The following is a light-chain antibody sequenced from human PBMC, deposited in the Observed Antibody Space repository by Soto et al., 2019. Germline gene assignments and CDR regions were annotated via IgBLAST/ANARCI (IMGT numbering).Light chain of an antibody. CDR3: CSYAGSTTWV. CDR1: SSDIGGYNL. J-gene: IGLJ3*02. Sequence: QSALTQPASVSGSPGQSITISCAGTSSDIGGYNLVSWYQQHPGKAPKLMIYEGSKPPSGVSTRFSGYKSGNTASLTISGLQAEDEADYYCCSYAGSTTWVFGGGTKLTVL. CDR2: EGS. V-gene: IGLV2-23*01.